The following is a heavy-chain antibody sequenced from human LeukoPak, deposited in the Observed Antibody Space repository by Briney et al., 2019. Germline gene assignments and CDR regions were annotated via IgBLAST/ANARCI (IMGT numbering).Heavy chain of an antibody. D-gene: IGHD3-22*01. CDR2: IYYSGTT. Sequence: SETLSLTCTVSGGSISNYYWNWIRQPPGKGLEWIGYIYYSGTTNYNPSLKSRVTMSVDTSKNQFSLKLRFVTAADAAVYYCARGSYYYYYDSSGYEGTGFDYWGQGTLVTVSS. CDR3: ARGSYYYYYDSSGYEGTGFDY. V-gene: IGHV4-59*12. J-gene: IGHJ4*02. CDR1: GGSISNYY.